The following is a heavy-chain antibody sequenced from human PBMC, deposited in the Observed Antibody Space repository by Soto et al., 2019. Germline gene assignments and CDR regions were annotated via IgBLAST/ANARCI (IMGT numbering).Heavy chain of an antibody. CDR1: GFTFSSYA. CDR2: MSYDGSNK. J-gene: IGHJ5*02. V-gene: IGHV3-30-3*01. D-gene: IGHD6-13*01. CDR3: ARDLLAAAASGNWFDP. Sequence: GGSLRLSCAASGFTFSSYAMHWVRQAPGKGLEWVAVMSYDGSNKYYADSVKGRFTISRDNSKNTLYLQMNSLRAEDTAVYYCARDLLAAAASGNWFDPWGQGTLVTVSS.